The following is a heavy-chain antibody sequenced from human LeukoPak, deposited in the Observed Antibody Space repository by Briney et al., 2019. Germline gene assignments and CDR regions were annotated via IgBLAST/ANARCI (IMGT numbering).Heavy chain of an antibody. CDR3: ARDLTSNVAVTEYHYYAMDV. CDR2: ISAYSGST. V-gene: IGHV1-18*01. CDR1: DFSFTSYG. Sequence: ASVKVSCKASDFSFTSYGMSWVRQAPGQGLEWMGWISAYSGSTKYAQKLQGRVTMTTDTSTGTVYMELRSLRPDDTAVYYCARDLTSNVAVTEYHYYAMDVWGQGTTVTVSS. D-gene: IGHD6-19*01. J-gene: IGHJ6*02.